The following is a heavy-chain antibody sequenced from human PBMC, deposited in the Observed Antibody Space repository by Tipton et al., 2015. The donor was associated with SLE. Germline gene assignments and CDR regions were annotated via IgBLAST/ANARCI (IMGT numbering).Heavy chain of an antibody. D-gene: IGHD4-23*01. CDR2: IYHSGST. CDR1: GGSISSGGYS. Sequence: TLSLTCAVSGGSISSGGYSWSWIRQPPGKGLEWIGYIYHSGSTYYNPSPKSRVTMSVDRSKNQFSLKLSSVTAADTAVYYCARDTDYGGNYFDYWGQGTLVTVSS. V-gene: IGHV4-30-2*01. J-gene: IGHJ4*02. CDR3: ARDTDYGGNYFDY.